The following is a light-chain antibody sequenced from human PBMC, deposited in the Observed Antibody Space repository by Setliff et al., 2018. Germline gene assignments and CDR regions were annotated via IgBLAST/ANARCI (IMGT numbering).Light chain of an antibody. CDR2: DVS. CDR1: STDVGRYIF. CDR3: SSYTSSSTRV. V-gene: IGLV2-14*03. Sequence: QSALTQPASVSGSPGQSITISCTGSSTDVGRYIFVSWYQQHPGKAPRLMIFDVSNRPSGVSNRFSGSKSGSTASLTISGFQPEDEADYYCSSYTSSSTRVFGTGTKGTVL. J-gene: IGLJ1*01.